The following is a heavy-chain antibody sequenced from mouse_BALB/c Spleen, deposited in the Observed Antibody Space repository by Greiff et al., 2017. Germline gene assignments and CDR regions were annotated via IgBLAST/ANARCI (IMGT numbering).Heavy chain of an antibody. V-gene: IGHV2-9*02. CDR2: IWAGGST. D-gene: IGHD2-1*01. Sequence: VKLMESGPGLVAPSQSLSITCTVSGFSLTSYGVHWVRQPPGKGLEWLGVIWAGGSTNYNSVHMSRLSINKDNSKSQVFLKMNSLQTDDTAMYYCAREVYGNYAHYAMDYWGQGTTVTVSS. CDR1: GFSLTSYG. J-gene: IGHJ4*01. CDR3: AREVYGNYAHYAMDY.